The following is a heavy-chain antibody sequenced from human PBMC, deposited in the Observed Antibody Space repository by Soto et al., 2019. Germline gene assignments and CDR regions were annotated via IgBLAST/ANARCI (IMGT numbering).Heavy chain of an antibody. Sequence: DSVKVCCKASGYTFTSYGISWVRQAPGQGLEWMGWISADNGNTNYAQKLQGRVTMTTDTSTSTAYMELRSLRSDDTAVYYCARDWYCSGGRCYNCFDPWGQGTLVTVSS. CDR3: ARDWYCSGGRCYNCFDP. D-gene: IGHD2-15*01. CDR2: ISADNGNT. CDR1: GYTFTSYG. V-gene: IGHV1-18*01. J-gene: IGHJ5*02.